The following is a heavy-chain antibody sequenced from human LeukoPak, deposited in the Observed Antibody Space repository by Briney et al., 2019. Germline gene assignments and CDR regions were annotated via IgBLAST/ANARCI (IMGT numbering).Heavy chain of an antibody. J-gene: IGHJ1*01. V-gene: IGHV3-9*03. CDR1: GFTFDDYA. CDR2: ISWNSGSI. D-gene: IGHD5-12*01. Sequence: GRSLRLSCAASGFTFDDYAMHWVRQAPGKGLEWVSGISWNSGSIGYADSVKGRFTISRDNAKNSLYLQTNSLRAEDMALYYCAKEGYSGYEHWGQGTLVTVSS. CDR3: AKEGYSGYEH.